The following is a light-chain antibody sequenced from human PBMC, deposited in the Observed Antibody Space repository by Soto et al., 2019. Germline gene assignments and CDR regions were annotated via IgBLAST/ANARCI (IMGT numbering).Light chain of an antibody. CDR3: QQRSNWPST. J-gene: IGKJ4*01. CDR2: DAS. V-gene: IGKV3-11*01. Sequence: EIVLTQSPVTLSLSPGERATLSCRASQSVSSCLAWYQQKPGQAPRLLIYDASNRATGIPARFSGSGSGTDFTLTISSLEPEDFAVYYCQQRSNWPSTFGGGTKVEIK. CDR1: QSVSSC.